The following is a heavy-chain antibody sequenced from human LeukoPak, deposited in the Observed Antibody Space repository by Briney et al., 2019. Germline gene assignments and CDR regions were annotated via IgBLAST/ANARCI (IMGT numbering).Heavy chain of an antibody. CDR2: ISYDGSNK. CDR3: VGQLTEPHGMDV. Sequence: PGGSLRLSCAASGFTFSSYAMHWVRQAPGKGLEWVAIISYDGSNKYYADSVKGRFTISRDNSKNTLYLQMSSLRAEDTAVYYCVGQLTEPHGMDVWGQGTTVTVSS. V-gene: IGHV3-30-3*01. CDR1: GFTFSSYA. J-gene: IGHJ6*02. D-gene: IGHD1-14*01.